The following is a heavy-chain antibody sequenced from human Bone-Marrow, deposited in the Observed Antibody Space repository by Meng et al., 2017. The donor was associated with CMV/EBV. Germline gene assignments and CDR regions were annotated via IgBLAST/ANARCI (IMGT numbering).Heavy chain of an antibody. CDR1: GGSISSGGYY. D-gene: IGHD3-22*01. CDR2: IYYSGST. V-gene: IGHV4-31*02. Sequence: TVSGGSISSGGYYWSWIRQHPGKGLEWIGYIYYSGSTYYNPSLKSRVTISVDTSKNQFSLKLSSVTAADTAVYYCASSEGDSSGYPDYWGQGTLVTVSS. CDR3: ASSEGDSSGYPDY. J-gene: IGHJ4*02.